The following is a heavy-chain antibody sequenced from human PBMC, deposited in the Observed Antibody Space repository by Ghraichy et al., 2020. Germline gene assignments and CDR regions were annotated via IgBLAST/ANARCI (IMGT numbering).Heavy chain of an antibody. CDR2: IYYSGST. Sequence: SETLSLTCTVSGGSISSGGYYWSWIRQHPGKGLEWIGYIYYSGSTYYNPSLKSRVTISVDTSKNQFSLKLSSVTAADTAVYYCARGIGDYDFWSGYLPQNWFDPWGQGTLVTVSS. J-gene: IGHJ5*02. CDR1: GGSISSGGYY. V-gene: IGHV4-31*03. CDR3: ARGIGDYDFWSGYLPQNWFDP. D-gene: IGHD3-3*01.